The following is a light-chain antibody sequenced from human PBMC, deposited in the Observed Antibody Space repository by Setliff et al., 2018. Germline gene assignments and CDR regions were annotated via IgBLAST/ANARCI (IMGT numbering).Light chain of an antibody. CDR3: AAWDDSLNGRGV. Sequence: QSALTQPPSASGTPGQRVTISCSGSSSNIGSNTVXXXXXXXXXXXXXXXXXXXXRPSGVPDRFSGSKSGTSASLAISGLQSEDEADYYCAAWDDSLNGRGVFGTGTKVTVL. V-gene: IGLV1-44*01. CDR1: SSNIGSNT. CDR2: XXX. J-gene: IGLJ1*01.